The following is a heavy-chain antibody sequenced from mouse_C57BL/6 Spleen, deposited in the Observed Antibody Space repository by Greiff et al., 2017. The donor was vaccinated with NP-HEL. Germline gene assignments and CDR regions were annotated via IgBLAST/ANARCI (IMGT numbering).Heavy chain of an antibody. CDR1: GFTFSDYG. CDR2: ISSGSSTI. V-gene: IGHV5-17*01. Sequence: EVQVVESGGGLVKPGGSLKLSCAASGFTFSDYGMHWVRQAPEKGLEWVAYISSGSSTIYYADTVKGRFTISRDNAKNTLFLQMTSLRSEDTAMYYCARFGGYFDVWGTGTTVTVSS. J-gene: IGHJ1*03. CDR3: ARFGGYFDV.